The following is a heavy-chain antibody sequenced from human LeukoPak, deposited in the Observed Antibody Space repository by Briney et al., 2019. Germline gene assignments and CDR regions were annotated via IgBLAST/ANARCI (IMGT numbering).Heavy chain of an antibody. CDR2: TYYRSQWYS. Sequence: SQTLSLTCAISGDSVSRNNVAWNWIRQSPSRGLEWLGRTYYRSQWYSDYAESVKGRITINPDTSKNQFSLQLNSVTPEDTAVYYCARYQVSQGRETTPFDYWGQGTLVTVSS. CDR3: ARYQVSQGRETTPFDY. J-gene: IGHJ4*02. V-gene: IGHV6-1*01. CDR1: GDSVSRNNVA. D-gene: IGHD1-14*01.